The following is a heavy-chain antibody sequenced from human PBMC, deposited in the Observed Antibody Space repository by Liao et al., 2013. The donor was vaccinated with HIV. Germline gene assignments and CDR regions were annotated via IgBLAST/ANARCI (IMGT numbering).Heavy chain of an antibody. CDR3: ARTNCGGDCYWAGTRSYWYFDL. D-gene: IGHD2-21*01. CDR1: GGSISSYY. CDR2: IYYSGST. Sequence: QVQLQESGPGLVKPSETLSLTCTVSGGSISSYYWGWIRQPPGKGLEWIGSIYYSGSTYYNPSLKSRVTISVDTSKNQFSLKLSSVTAADTAVYYCARTNCGGDCYWAGTRSYWYFDLWGRGTLVTVSS. V-gene: IGHV4-39*07. J-gene: IGHJ2*01.